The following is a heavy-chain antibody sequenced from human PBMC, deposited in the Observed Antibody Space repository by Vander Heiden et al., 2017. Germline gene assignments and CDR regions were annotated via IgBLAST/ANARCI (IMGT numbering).Heavy chain of an antibody. CDR3: ATPGFWSGYYSHY. CDR2: ISGSSSTI. V-gene: IGHV3-48*01. J-gene: IGHJ4*02. CDR1: GFTFSSYS. Sequence: EVQLVESGGGLVQPGGSLRLSCAASGFTFSSYSMNWVRQAPGKGLEWVSYISGSSSTIYYADSVKGRFTISRDNAKNSLYLQMNRLRAEDTAVYYCATPGFWSGYYSHYWGQGTLVTVSS. D-gene: IGHD3-3*01.